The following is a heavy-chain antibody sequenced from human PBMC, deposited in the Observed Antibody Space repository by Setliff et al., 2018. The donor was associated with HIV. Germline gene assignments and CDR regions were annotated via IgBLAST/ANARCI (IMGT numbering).Heavy chain of an antibody. V-gene: IGHV1-69*10. J-gene: IGHJ6*03. Sequence: SVKVSCKASGGIGTYAISWVRQAPGQGLEWMGGSIPNYSVETQKFLDRVSIYVDQSRRTAYMELRNLRFDDTALYFCARGGRWWGPNNPSPHFYHMDLWGSGTSVTVS. CDR3: ARGGRWWGPNNPSPHFYHMDL. D-gene: IGHD2-15*01. CDR2: SIPNYSVE. CDR1: GGIGTYA.